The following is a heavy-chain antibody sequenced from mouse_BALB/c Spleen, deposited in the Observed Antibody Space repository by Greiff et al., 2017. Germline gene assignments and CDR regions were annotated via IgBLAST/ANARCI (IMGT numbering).Heavy chain of an antibody. Sequence: VKLQESGAELARPGASVKLSCKASGYTFTSYWMQWVKQRPGQGLEWIGAIYPGDGDTRYTQKFKGKATLTADKSSSTAYMQLSSLASEDSAVYYCARSGVRYWYFDVWGAGTTVTVSS. D-gene: IGHD2-14*01. CDR1: GYTFTSYW. J-gene: IGHJ1*01. CDR3: ARSGVRYWYFDV. V-gene: IGHV1-87*01. CDR2: IYPGDGDT.